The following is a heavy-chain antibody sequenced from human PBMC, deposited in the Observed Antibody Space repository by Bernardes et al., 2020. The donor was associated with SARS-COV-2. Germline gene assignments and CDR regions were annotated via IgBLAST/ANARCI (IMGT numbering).Heavy chain of an antibody. J-gene: IGHJ3*02. CDR1: GFTFSSYA. CDR2: ISGSGGST. CDR3: AKDADCSSTSCYFAFFGEWNAFDS. V-gene: IGHV3-23*01. D-gene: IGHD2-2*01. Sequence: RGSLRLSCAASGFTFSSYAMSWVRQAPGKGLEWVSAISGSGGSTYYADSVKGRFTISRDNSKNTLYLQMNSLRAEDTAVYYCAKDADCSSTSCYFAFFGEWNAFDSWGQGKMVTVSS.